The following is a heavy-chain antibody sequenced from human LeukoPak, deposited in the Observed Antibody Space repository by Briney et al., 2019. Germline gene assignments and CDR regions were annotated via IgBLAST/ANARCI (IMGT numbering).Heavy chain of an antibody. CDR1: GFTFSSYH. CDR2: ISSSSSTI. V-gene: IGHV3-48*01. D-gene: IGHD3-22*01. CDR3: ARAQYYSDSTGYYYLHY. J-gene: IGHJ4*02. Sequence: GGSLRLSCVGSGFTFSSYHMNWVRQAPGKGLEWVSYISSSSSTIYYADSVKSRFTISRDNAKNSLYLQTNSLRAEDTAVYYCARAQYYSDSTGYYYLHYWGQGTLVTVSS.